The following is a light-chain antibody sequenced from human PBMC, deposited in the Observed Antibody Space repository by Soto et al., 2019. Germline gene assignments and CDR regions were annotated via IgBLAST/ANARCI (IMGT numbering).Light chain of an antibody. CDR3: SSFAGNNNLV. CDR2: EVS. J-gene: IGLJ2*01. CDR1: SSDVGGYNY. Sequence: QSVLTQPPSASGSPGQSVTISCTGTSSDVGGYNYVSWYQQHPGKAPKLMISEVSKRPSGVPDRFSGSKSGNTASLTVSGLQPEDEADHYCSSFAGNNNLVFGGGTKLTVL. V-gene: IGLV2-8*01.